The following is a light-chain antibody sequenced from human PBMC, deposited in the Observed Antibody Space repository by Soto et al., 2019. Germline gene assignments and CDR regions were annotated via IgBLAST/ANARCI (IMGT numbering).Light chain of an antibody. CDR1: QTVRSN. V-gene: IGKV3-15*01. J-gene: IGKJ1*01. CDR2: GAS. Sequence: EVVMTQSPGTLSLSPGDRATLSCRASQTVRSNLAWYQQKSGQAPRVLIHGASTRATGVPDRFSGSGSGTDFTLTISSLQSEDFAVYYCQQYNDWPRTFGQGTKVEI. CDR3: QQYNDWPRT.